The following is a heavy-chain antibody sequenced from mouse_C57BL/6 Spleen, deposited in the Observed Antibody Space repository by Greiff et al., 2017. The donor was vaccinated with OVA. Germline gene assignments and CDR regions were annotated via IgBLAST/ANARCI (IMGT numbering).Heavy chain of an antibody. D-gene: IGHD1-1*02. CDR2: IYPGGGYT. V-gene: IGHV1-63*01. CDR3: ARRGGGFDY. J-gene: IGHJ2*01. Sequence: LQESGAELVRPGTSVKMSCKASGYTFTNYWIGWAKQRPGHGLEWIGDIYPGGGYTNYNEKFKGKATLTADKSSSTAYMQFSSLTSEDSAIYYCARRGGGFDYWGQGTTLTVSS. CDR1: GYTFTNYW.